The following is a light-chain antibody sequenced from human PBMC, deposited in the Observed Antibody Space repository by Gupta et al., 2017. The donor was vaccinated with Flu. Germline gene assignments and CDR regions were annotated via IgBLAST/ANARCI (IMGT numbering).Light chain of an antibody. V-gene: IGLV2-14*04. CDR2: DVS. J-gene: IGLJ2*01. CDR1: SSDVGGYNY. Sequence: STITCTGTSSDVGGYNYVSWYQQHPGKAPKLMIYDVSNRHSGVSNRFSGSKSGNTASLTISGLQAEDEADYYCSSYTSSSTLVVFGGGTKLTVL. CDR3: SSYTSSSTLVV.